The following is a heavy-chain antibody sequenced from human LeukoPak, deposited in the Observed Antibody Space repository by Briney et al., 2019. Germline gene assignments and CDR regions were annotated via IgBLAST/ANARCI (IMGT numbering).Heavy chain of an antibody. D-gene: IGHD2-15*01. V-gene: IGHV3-21*01. Sequence: GGSLRLSCAASGFTFSSYSLNWVRQAPGKGLEWVSSISSSSSYIYYADSVKGRFTISRDNARNSLYLQMNSLRAEDTAVYYCARDGLAAATLHWCFDLWGRGTLVTVSS. CDR1: GFTFSSYS. J-gene: IGHJ2*01. CDR2: ISSSSSYI. CDR3: ARDGLAAATLHWCFDL.